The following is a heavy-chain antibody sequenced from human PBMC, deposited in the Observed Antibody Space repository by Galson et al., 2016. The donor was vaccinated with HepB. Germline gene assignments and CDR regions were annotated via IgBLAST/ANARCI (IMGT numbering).Heavy chain of an antibody. CDR3: ARGGAWVPVGGKTTNWIDP. CDR2: IFYGGST. D-gene: IGHD2-2*01. Sequence: SETLSLTCNVSGGSIRGYYWSWIRQPPGKRLEWIGYIFYGGSTNYNPSLRNRVTISVDTSKNQFSLELGSVTAADTAVYYCARGGAWVPVGGKTTNWIDPWGQGTLVTVSS. J-gene: IGHJ5*02. CDR1: GGSIRGYY. V-gene: IGHV4-59*01.